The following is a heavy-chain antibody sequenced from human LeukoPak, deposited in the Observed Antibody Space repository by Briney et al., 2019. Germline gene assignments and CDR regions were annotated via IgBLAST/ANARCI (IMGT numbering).Heavy chain of an antibody. CDR3: ARDVSEEQPTLDY. Sequence: SETLSLTCAVYGGSFSGYYWSWIRQPPGNGLEWIGEINHSGSTNYNPSLKSRVTISVDTSKNQFSLKLSSVTAADTAVYYCARDVSEEQPTLDYWGQGTLVTVSS. V-gene: IGHV4-34*01. D-gene: IGHD6-13*01. J-gene: IGHJ4*02. CDR1: GGSFSGYY. CDR2: INHSGST.